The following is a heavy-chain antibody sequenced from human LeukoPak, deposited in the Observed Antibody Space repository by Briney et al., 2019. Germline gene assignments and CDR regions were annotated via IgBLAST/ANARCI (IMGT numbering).Heavy chain of an antibody. CDR1: GFTFDDYA. Sequence: PGGSLRLSCAASGFTFDDYAMHWVRQAPGKGLEWVSGISWNSGSIGYADSLKGRFTISRDNAKNSLYLQMNSLRAEDTAVYYCARAIASYGDSAYWGQGTLVTVSS. V-gene: IGHV3-9*01. D-gene: IGHD5-18*01. J-gene: IGHJ4*02. CDR3: ARAIASYGDSAY. CDR2: ISWNSGSI.